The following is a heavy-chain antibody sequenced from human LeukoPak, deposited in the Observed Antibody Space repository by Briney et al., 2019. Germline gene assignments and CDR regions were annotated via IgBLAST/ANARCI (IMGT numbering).Heavy chain of an antibody. D-gene: IGHD2-15*01. CDR1: GFTFRSYA. CDR3: TKEPGDCGGGSCHLSP. CDR2: ISGSGGST. J-gene: IGHJ5*02. V-gene: IGHV3-23*01. Sequence: PGGSLRLSCAASGFTFRSYAMSWVRQARGKGLEWVSAISGSGGSTYYADPVRGRFTYARANTKNTIYLKMNGMRAEDTAVYYCTKEPGDCGGGSCHLSPWGQGTLVTVSS.